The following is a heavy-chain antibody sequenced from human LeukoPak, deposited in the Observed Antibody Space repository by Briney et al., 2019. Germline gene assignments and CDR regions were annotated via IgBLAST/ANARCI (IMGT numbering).Heavy chain of an antibody. D-gene: IGHD6-19*01. Sequence: SETLFLTCTVSGGSISSDSYYWAWIRQPPGKGLECIASIYYSGSTYYNPSLKSRFPISEDTPRNQFSRKLSSVTAADTAVFYCASLAVAGLSEGYWGQGTLVIVSS. V-gene: IGHV4-39*01. CDR3: ASLAVAGLSEGY. CDR2: IYYSGST. CDR1: GGSISSDSYY. J-gene: IGHJ4*02.